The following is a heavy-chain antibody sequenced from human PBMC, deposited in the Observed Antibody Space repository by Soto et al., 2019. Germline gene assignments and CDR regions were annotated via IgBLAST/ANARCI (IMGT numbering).Heavy chain of an antibody. V-gene: IGHV4-34*01. J-gene: IGHJ4*02. CDR2: INHSGST. D-gene: IGHD1-26*01. CDR3: ARLGGSYAVPHFDY. Sequence: SETLSLTCTVSGGSISSYYWSWIRQPPGKGLEWIGEINHSGSTNYNPSLKSRVTISVDTSKNQFSLKLSSVTAADTAVYYCARLGGSYAVPHFDYWGQGTLVTV. CDR1: GGSISSYY.